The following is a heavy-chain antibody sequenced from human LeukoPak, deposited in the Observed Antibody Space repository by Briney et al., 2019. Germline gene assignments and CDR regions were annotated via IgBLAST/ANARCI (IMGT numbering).Heavy chain of an antibody. CDR1: GGTFSSYA. CDR3: ARGWIQLWALDY. Sequence: SVKVSCKASGGTFSSYAISWVRQAPGQGLEWMGGIIPIFGTANYAQKSQGRVTITADESTSTAYMELSSLRSEDTAVYYCARGWIQLWALDYWGQGTLVTVSS. J-gene: IGHJ4*02. CDR2: IIPIFGTA. D-gene: IGHD5-18*01. V-gene: IGHV1-69*13.